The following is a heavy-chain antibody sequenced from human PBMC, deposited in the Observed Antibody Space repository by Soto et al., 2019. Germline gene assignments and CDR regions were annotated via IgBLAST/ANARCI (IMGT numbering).Heavy chain of an antibody. V-gene: IGHV4-59*01. D-gene: IGHD5-18*01. CDR2: IYYSGST. J-gene: IGHJ4*02. CDR1: GGSISSYY. CDR3: ERDGVGYSYGEFDY. Sequence: SETLSLTCTVSGGSISSYYWSWIRQPPGKGLEWIGYIYYSGSTNYNPSLKSRVTISVDTSKNQFSLKLSSVTAADTAVYYCERDGVGYSYGEFDYWGQGTLVTVSS.